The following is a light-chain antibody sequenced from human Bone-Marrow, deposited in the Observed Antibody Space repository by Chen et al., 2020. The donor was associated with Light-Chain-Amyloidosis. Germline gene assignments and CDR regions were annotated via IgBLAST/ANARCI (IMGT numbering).Light chain of an antibody. CDR3: QSADSSGAYEVI. V-gene: IGLV3-25*03. Sequence: SYELTQLPSVSVSPGQSARTTCPGDDLPTKYPHWYSQEPGQAPVLVIHRDTERPSGISERFCGSSSGTTATLTISGVQAEDEADYHCQSADSSGAYEVIFGGGTKLTVL. CDR2: RDT. CDR1: DLPTKY. J-gene: IGLJ2*01.